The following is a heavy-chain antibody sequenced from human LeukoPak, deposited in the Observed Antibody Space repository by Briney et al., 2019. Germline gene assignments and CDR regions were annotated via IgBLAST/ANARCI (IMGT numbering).Heavy chain of an antibody. J-gene: IGHJ4*02. Sequence: GGSLRLSCAASGFTFDDYAMHWVRQAPGKGLEWVSGISWNSGSIGYADSVKGRFTISRDNAKNSLYLQMNGLRAEDTALYYCAKGQTTVTTHFDSWGQGTLVTVSS. CDR1: GFTFDDYA. CDR3: AKGQTTVTTHFDS. V-gene: IGHV3-9*01. D-gene: IGHD4-17*01. CDR2: ISWNSGSI.